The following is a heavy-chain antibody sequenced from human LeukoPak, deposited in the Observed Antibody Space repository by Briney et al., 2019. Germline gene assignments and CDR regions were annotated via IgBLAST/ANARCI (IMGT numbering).Heavy chain of an antibody. J-gene: IGHJ4*02. CDR2: IIPILGIA. Sequence: SVKVSCKASGGTFSSYAISWVRQAPGQGLEWMGRIIPILGIANYAQKFQGRVTITADKSTSTAYMELSSLRSEDTAVYYCARGGGGAVVPALWGQGTLVTVSS. D-gene: IGHD2-2*01. V-gene: IGHV1-69*04. CDR1: GGTFSSYA. CDR3: ARGGGGAVVPAL.